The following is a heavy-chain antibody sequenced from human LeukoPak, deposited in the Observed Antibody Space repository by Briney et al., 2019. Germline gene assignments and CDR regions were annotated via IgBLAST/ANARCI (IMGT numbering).Heavy chain of an antibody. D-gene: IGHD4-11*01. CDR2: INSDGSST. Sequence: GGSLRLSCAASGFTFSSYWMHWVRQAPGKGLVWVSRINSDGSSTSYADSVKGRFTISRDNSENTLHLQMNSLRAEDTAVYYCARIPKTTYFDYWGQGTLVTVSS. J-gene: IGHJ4*02. V-gene: IGHV3-74*01. CDR1: GFTFSSYW. CDR3: ARIPKTTYFDY.